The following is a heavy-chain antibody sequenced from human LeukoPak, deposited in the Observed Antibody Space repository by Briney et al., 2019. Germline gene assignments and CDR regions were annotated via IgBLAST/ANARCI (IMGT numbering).Heavy chain of an antibody. J-gene: IGHJ4*02. CDR2: IYYSGST. CDR3: ASSGYYLAHFDY. D-gene: IGHD3-22*01. V-gene: IGHV4-61*01. Sequence: PSETLSLTCAVSGYSISSGYYWGWIRQPPGKGLEWIGYIYYSGSTNYNPSLKSRVTISVDTSKNQFSLKLSSVTAADTAVYYCASSGYYLAHFDYWGQGTLVTVSS. CDR1: GYSISSGYY.